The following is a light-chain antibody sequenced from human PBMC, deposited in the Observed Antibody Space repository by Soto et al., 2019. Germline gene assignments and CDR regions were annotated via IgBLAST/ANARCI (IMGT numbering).Light chain of an antibody. V-gene: IGLV2-11*01. CDR1: TSDVGSYNY. CDR2: DVS. CDR3: RSFAGTYTFV. Sequence: QTALTQPRSVSGSPGQSVTISCTGTTSDVGSYNYVSWYQQHPGKAPTVMIFDVSKRPSGVPDRFSGSRSGNTASLTISGLQAEDEADYYCRSFAGTYTFVFGTGTKLTVL. J-gene: IGLJ1*01.